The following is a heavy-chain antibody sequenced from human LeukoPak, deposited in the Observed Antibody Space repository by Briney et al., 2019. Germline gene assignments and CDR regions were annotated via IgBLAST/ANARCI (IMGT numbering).Heavy chain of an antibody. CDR2: ISYTGIT. J-gene: IGHJ4*02. Sequence: PSETLSLTCTVSGGSISSSSYYWGWIRQPPGKGLEWIGSISYTGITNYNPSLKSRVTISVDTSKNQSSLKLSSVTAADTAVYYCARDMGRYGSGTFDYWGQGTLVTVSS. D-gene: IGHD3-10*01. CDR1: GGSISSSSYY. CDR3: ARDMGRYGSGTFDY. V-gene: IGHV4-39*07.